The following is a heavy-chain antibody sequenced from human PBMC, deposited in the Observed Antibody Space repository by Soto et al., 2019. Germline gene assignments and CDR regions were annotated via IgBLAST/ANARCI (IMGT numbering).Heavy chain of an antibody. CDR3: ARQTYSDYNWFDP. J-gene: IGHJ5*02. D-gene: IGHD3-9*01. CDR1: GYSFTSCW. Sequence: PGESLKISCKGSGYSFTSCWIGWVRQMPGKGLEWMGIIYPGDSDTRYSPSFQGQVTISADKSISTAYLQWSSLKASDTAMYCCARQTYSDYNWFDPWGQGTLVTVSS. V-gene: IGHV5-51*01. CDR2: IYPGDSDT.